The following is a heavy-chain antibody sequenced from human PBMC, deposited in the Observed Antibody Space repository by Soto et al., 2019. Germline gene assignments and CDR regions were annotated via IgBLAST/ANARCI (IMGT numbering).Heavy chain of an antibody. CDR2: ISATGGST. V-gene: IGHV3-23*01. J-gene: IGHJ4*02. CDR1: GFTFNNYA. Sequence: PGGSLRLSCAASGFTFNNYAMNWVRQAPGKGLEWVATISATGGSTYYADSVKGRFTISRDNSKNTLYLQMNGLRVEDTAVYYCAKDRIAGKFDYWGQGTQVTVSS. CDR3: AKDRIAGKFDY.